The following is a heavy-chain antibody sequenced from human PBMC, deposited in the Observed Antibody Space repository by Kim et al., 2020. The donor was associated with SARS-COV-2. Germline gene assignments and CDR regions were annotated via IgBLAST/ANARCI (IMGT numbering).Heavy chain of an antibody. D-gene: IGHD2-21*02. Sequence: YDPSLKSRVTISVDTSKNRFSLKLSSVTAADTAVYDCARISLVTGRRIDYWGQGTLVTVSS. V-gene: IGHV4-31*02. CDR3: ARISLVTGRRIDY. J-gene: IGHJ4*02.